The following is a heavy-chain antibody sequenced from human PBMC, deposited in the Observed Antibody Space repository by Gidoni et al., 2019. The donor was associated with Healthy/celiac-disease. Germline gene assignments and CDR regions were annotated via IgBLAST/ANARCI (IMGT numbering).Heavy chain of an antibody. Sequence: EVQLVESGGGLVQPGGSLRLSCAASGFTFSSYGMSWVRQAPGKGLEWVANIKQDGSEKYYVDSVKGRFTISSDNAKNSLYLQMNSLRAEDTAVYYCARVGENYYYYMDVWGKGTTVTVSS. CDR1: GFTFSSYG. J-gene: IGHJ6*03. CDR2: IKQDGSEK. D-gene: IGHD3-10*01. CDR3: ARVGENYYYYMDV. V-gene: IGHV3-7*03.